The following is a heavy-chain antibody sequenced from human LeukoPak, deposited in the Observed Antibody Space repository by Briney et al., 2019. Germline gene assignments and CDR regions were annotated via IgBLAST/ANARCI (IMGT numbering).Heavy chain of an antibody. CDR3: AGRTGTLDY. D-gene: IGHD1-7*01. CDR1: GGSISSYY. V-gene: IGHV4-59*08. Sequence: SETLSLTCTVSGGSISSYYWSWIRQPLGKRLEWIGYIYYSGSTNYNPSLKSRVTISVDTSKNQFSLKLSPVTAADTAVYYCAGRTGTLDYWGQGTLVTVSS. J-gene: IGHJ4*02. CDR2: IYYSGST.